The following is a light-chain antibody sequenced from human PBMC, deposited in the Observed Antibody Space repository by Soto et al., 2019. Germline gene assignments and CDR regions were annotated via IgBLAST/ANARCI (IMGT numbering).Light chain of an antibody. Sequence: EIVLTQSPGILSLSRGERATLSCRSSQSVSNDFLAWYQQKPGQAPRLLIYGASSRATGIPDRFSGSGSGTDFTLTISRLEPEDFAVYYCQQYGSSPWTFGQGTKVDIK. CDR3: QQYGSSPWT. J-gene: IGKJ1*01. V-gene: IGKV3-20*01. CDR1: QSVSNDF. CDR2: GAS.